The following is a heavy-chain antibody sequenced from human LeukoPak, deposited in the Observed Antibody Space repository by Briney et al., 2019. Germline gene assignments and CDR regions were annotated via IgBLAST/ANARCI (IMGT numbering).Heavy chain of an antibody. CDR2: IIPIFGTA. CDR1: GGTFSSYA. CDR3: ARAMSGYDQTLDY. J-gene: IGHJ4*02. Sequence: SVKVSCKASGGTFSSYAISWVRQAPGQGREWMGGIIPIFGTANYAQKFQGRVTITADESTSTAYMELSSLRSEDTAVYYCARAMSGYDQTLDYWGQGTLVTVSS. V-gene: IGHV1-69*13. D-gene: IGHD5-12*01.